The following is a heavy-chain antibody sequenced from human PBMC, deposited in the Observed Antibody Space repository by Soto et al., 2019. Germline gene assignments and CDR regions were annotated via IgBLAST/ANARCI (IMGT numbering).Heavy chain of an antibody. CDR1: GGTFGSYA. Sequence: QVQLVQSGAEVKKPGSSVKVSCKASGGTFGSYAISWVRQAPGQGLEWMGGIIPIFGTANYAQKFQGRVTITADESTSTAYMELSSLRSEDTAVYYCARDFRYSGYDVNYYYYGMDVWGQGTTVTVSS. J-gene: IGHJ6*02. D-gene: IGHD5-12*01. CDR2: IIPIFGTA. V-gene: IGHV1-69*01. CDR3: ARDFRYSGYDVNYYYYGMDV.